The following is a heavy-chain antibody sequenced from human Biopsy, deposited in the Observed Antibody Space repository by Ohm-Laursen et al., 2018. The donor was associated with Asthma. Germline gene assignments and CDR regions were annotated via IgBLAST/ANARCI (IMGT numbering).Heavy chain of an antibody. CDR3: ARGGYYGDRRHHNGLDV. CDR2: IIPVFGTS. D-gene: IGHD4-17*01. J-gene: IGHJ6*02. CDR1: GYPFIGYH. Sequence: SVKVSCKASGYPFIGYHIHWMRQAPGQGLEWMGGIIPVFGTSNYAQKFQGRVTFTADGSTSSAYMELSSLTSEDSAVYYCARGGYYGDRRHHNGLDVWGQGTTATVSS. V-gene: IGHV1-69*13.